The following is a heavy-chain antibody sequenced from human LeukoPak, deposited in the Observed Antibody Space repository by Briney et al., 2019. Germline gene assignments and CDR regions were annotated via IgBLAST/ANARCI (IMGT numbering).Heavy chain of an antibody. D-gene: IGHD6-25*01. V-gene: IGHV1-2*02. CDR3: ARWRAAAKIFDY. Sequence: GASVKVSCKASGYTFTGYYMHWVRQAPGQGLEWMGWINPNSGGTNYAQKFQGRVTMTRDTSISTDYMELSRLRSDDTAVYYCARWRAAAKIFDYWGQGTLVTVSS. CDR2: INPNSGGT. CDR1: GYTFTGYY. J-gene: IGHJ4*02.